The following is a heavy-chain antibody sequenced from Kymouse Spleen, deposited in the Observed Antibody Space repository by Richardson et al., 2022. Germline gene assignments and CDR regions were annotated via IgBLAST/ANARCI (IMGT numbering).Heavy chain of an antibody. D-gene: IGHD2-2*02. CDR3: TTIL**YQLLRSTTTTVWTS. CDR2: IKSKTDGGTT. J-gene: IGHJ6*02. Sequence: EVQLVESGGGLVKPGGSLRLSCAASGFTFSNAWMSWVRQAPGKGLEWVGRIKSKTDGGTTDYAAPVKGRFTISRDDSKNTLYLQMNSLKTEDTAVYYCTTIL**YQLLRSTTTTVWTSGAKGPRSPSPQ. CDR1: GFTFSNAW. V-gene: IGHV3-15*01.